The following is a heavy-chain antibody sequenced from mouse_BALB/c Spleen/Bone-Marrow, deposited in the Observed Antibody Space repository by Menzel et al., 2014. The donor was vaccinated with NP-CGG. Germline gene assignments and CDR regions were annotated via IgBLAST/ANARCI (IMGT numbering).Heavy chain of an antibody. D-gene: IGHD2-3*01. CDR3: ARWNDGYSLYYYAMDY. CDR1: GCSFTGYT. Sequence: EVQLQQSGPELVKPGASMKISCKASGCSFTGYTMNWVKQSHGKNLEWIGLINPYNGGTSYNQKFKGKATLTVDKSSSTAYMELLSLTSEDSAVYYCARWNDGYSLYYYAMDYWGQGTSVTVSS. J-gene: IGHJ4*01. V-gene: IGHV1-18*01. CDR2: INPYNGGT.